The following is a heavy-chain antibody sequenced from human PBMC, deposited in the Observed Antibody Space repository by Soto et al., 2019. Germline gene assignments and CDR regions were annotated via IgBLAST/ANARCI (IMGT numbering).Heavy chain of an antibody. D-gene: IGHD3-22*01. CDR2: IYYSGST. J-gene: IGHJ5*02. CDR3: ARGTYYYDSTGNWFDP. V-gene: IGHV4-39*01. CDR1: GGSISSSSYY. Sequence: QLQLQESGPGLVKPSETLSLTYTVSGGSISSSSYYWGWIRQPPGKGLEWIGSIYYSGSTYYNPSRKSRVTISVDTAKNQFSLKLSSVTAADTAVYYCARGTYYYDSTGNWFDPWGQGTLVTVSS.